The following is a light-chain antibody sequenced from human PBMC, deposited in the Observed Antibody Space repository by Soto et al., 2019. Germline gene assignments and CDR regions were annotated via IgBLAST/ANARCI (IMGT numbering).Light chain of an antibody. J-gene: IGLJ3*02. Sequence: QSALTQPASVSGSPGQSITISCIGTSSDVGAYNYVSWYQQHPGKAPKLMIYDVSNRPSGVSNRFSGSKSGNTASLTISGLQAEDEADYYCTSYATSSTGVFGGGTKLTVL. CDR3: TSYATSSTGV. CDR2: DVS. V-gene: IGLV2-14*01. CDR1: SSDVGAYNY.